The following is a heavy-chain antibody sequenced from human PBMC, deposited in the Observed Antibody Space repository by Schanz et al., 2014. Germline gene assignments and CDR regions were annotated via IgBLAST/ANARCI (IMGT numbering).Heavy chain of an antibody. V-gene: IGHV4-39*01. CDR2: IYYSGST. J-gene: IGHJ6*02. CDR1: GGSISSSSYY. Sequence: QLQLQESGPGLVKPSETLSLTCTVSGGSISSSSYYWGWIRQPPGKGLEWIGSIYYSGSTYYNPPLKSRYPISVDPPKNQFSRKLSSVTAADTAVYYCARHSGYYYYYGMDVWGQGTTVTVSS. CDR3: ARHSGYYYYYGMDV.